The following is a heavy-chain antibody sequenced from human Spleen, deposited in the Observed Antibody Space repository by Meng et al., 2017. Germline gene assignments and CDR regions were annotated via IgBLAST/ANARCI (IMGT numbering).Heavy chain of an antibody. CDR1: GYTFSDYS. CDR3: ARDEDISAAGKLFGDY. Sequence: ASVKVSCKTSGYTFSDYSIHWVRRAPGQGLEWMGRIDPKSGDTHYAQRFQGRVTMTGDTSISTAYMELSGLRSDDTAMYYCARDEDISAAGKLFGDYWGQGTLVTVSS. V-gene: IGHV1-2*06. D-gene: IGHD6-13*01. J-gene: IGHJ4*02. CDR2: IDPKSGDT.